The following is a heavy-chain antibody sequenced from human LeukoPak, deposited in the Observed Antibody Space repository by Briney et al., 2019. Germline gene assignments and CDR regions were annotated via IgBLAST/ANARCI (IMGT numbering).Heavy chain of an antibody. J-gene: IGHJ4*02. CDR1: GFTFSSYS. D-gene: IGHD3-10*01. CDR2: ISSSSSYI. V-gene: IGHV3-21*01. CDR3: ARTGYGSGIFSWDY. Sequence: GGSLRLSCAASGFTFSSYSMNWVRQAPGKGLEWVSSISSSSSYIYYVDSVKGRFTISRDNAKNSLYLQMNSLRAEDTAVYYCARTGYGSGIFSWDYWGQGTLVTVSS.